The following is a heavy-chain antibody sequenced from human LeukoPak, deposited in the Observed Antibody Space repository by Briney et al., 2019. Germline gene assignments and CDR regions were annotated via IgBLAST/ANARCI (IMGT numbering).Heavy chain of an antibody. CDR3: ASQIWGSHRAFDF. Sequence: AASVKASCKVSGYPFSGFYLHWVRQAPGQGLEWMGWMNPESGSTNFARKFKGRITMTRNSSIATAYMELDRLGPDDAAMFYCASQIWGSHRAFDFWGQGTLVTVSS. CDR2: MNPESGST. D-gene: IGHD3-16*01. CDR1: GYPFSGFY. J-gene: IGHJ4*02. V-gene: IGHV1-2*02.